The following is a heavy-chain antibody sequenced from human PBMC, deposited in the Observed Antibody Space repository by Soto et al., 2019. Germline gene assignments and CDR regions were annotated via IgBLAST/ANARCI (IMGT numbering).Heavy chain of an antibody. CDR1: GITISNYP. CDR3: MKDDGGYTSTAPN. V-gene: IGHV3-23*01. CDR2: ISGSGDRT. J-gene: IGHJ4*01. D-gene: IGHD3-22*01. Sequence: EVQLLESGGGLVQPGGSLRLSCAASGITISNYPMSWVRQPPGKGLDWVSGISGSGDRTYYADSAKGRFTISKDISMNSLSLQLNSLGVEDTAVYFCMKDDGGYTSTAPNWVQGPLVTVSS.